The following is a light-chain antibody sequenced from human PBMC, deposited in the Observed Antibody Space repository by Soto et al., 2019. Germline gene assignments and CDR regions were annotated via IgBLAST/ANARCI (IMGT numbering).Light chain of an antibody. J-gene: IGLJ3*02. V-gene: IGLV2-8*01. CDR1: SSDVGGYNF. CDR2: EDS. CDR3: SSFAGSYNWV. Sequence: QSALTQPPSASGSPGQSVTISCTGTSSDVGGYNFVSWYQQHPGTAPNLLIYEDSKRPSGVPARFSGSKFGNTSALTVSGLEAADEAAYYCSSFAGSYNWVFGGGTKVTVL.